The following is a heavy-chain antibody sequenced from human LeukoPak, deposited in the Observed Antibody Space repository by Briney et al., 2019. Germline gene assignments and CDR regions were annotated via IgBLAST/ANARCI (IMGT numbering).Heavy chain of an antibody. V-gene: IGHV3-23*01. D-gene: IGHD6-19*01. CDR2: INANSGTT. CDR1: GFTVSSNC. J-gene: IGHJ5*01. Sequence: GGSLRLSCAASGFTVSSNCMSWVRQPPGKGLEWVSTINANSGTTSYAASVRGRFTISRDNSKNTLYLQLNTLRADDTATYYCAKPISGGLAVTADWFHPWGQGTLVVVSS. CDR3: AKPISGGLAVTADWFHP.